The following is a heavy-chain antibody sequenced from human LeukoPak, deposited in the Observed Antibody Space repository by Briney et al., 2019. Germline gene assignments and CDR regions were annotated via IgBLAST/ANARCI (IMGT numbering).Heavy chain of an antibody. Sequence: GGSLRLSCAASGFTFSSYEMNWVRQAPGKGLEWVSYISSSGDTIYYADSVRGRFTISRDNAKNSLYLQMSSLRVEDTAVYYCARDLYYYGSGNYVPGFPDYWGQGTLVTVSS. V-gene: IGHV3-48*03. CDR3: ARDLYYYGSGNYVPGFPDY. CDR1: GFTFSSYE. J-gene: IGHJ4*02. D-gene: IGHD3-10*01. CDR2: ISSSGDTI.